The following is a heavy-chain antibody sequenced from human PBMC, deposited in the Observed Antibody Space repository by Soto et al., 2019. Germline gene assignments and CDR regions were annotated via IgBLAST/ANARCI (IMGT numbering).Heavy chain of an antibody. CDR3: AKDLGGDYGGNSAY. V-gene: IGHV3-23*01. J-gene: IGHJ4*02. Sequence: EVQLLESGGGLVQPGGSLRLSCAASGFTFSSYAMSWVRRAPGKGLEWVSAISGSGGSTYYADSVKGRFTISRDNSKNTLYMQMNSLRAEDTAVYYCAKDLGGDYGGNSAYWGQGTLVTVSS. D-gene: IGHD4-17*01. CDR2: ISGSGGST. CDR1: GFTFSSYA.